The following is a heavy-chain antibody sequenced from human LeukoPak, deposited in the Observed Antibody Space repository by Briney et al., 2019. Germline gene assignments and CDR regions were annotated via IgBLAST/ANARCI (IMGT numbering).Heavy chain of an antibody. J-gene: IGHJ4*02. CDR3: ARGHYYDSSSYYVDY. Sequence: ASVKVSCKASGYIFTDYYIHWVRQAPGQGLEWMGWINSKSGGTNYAQKFQGRVTMTRDTSITTASMELSRLRSDDTAVYHCARGHYYDSSSYYVDYWGQGSLVTVSS. CDR1: GYIFTDYY. D-gene: IGHD3-22*01. V-gene: IGHV1-2*02. CDR2: INSKSGGT.